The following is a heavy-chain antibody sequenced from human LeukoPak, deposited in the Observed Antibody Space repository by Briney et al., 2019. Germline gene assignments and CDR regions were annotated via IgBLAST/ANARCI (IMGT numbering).Heavy chain of an antibody. D-gene: IGHD6-19*01. V-gene: IGHV4-59*08. CDR1: GGSISSYY. CDR2: IYYSGST. J-gene: IGHJ6*03. CDR3: ARHHQAVAGLFWYYYYYMDV. Sequence: SETLSLTCTVSGGSISSYYWSWIRQPPGKGLEWIGYIYYSGSTNYNPSLKSRVTISVDTSKNQFSLKLSSVTAADTAVYYCARHHQAVAGLFWYYYYYMDVWGKGTTVTISS.